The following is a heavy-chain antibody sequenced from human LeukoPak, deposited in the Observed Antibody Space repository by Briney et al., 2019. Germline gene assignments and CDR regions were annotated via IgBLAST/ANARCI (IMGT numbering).Heavy chain of an antibody. CDR2: ISGSGGST. D-gene: IGHD2-2*01. J-gene: IGHJ5*02. Sequence: GGSLRLSCAASGFTFSSYAMSWVRQAPGKGLEWVSAISGSGGSTYYADSVKGRFTISRDNSKNTLYLQMNSLRAEDTAVYYCAKVGDCTRCYSSWFDPWGQGTLVTVSS. V-gene: IGHV3-23*01. CDR3: AKVGDCTRCYSSWFDP. CDR1: GFTFSSYA.